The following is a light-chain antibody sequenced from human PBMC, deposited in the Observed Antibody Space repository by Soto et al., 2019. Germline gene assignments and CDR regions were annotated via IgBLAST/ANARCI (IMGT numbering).Light chain of an antibody. CDR2: GAS. J-gene: IGKJ5*01. CDR1: QHISINY. CDR3: QQYGSSPPIT. V-gene: IGKV3-20*01. Sequence: EIVLTQSPGTLSLSPGERATLSCRASQHISINYLAWYQQRPGQAPRLLIYGASSRANGIPERFSGSASGADFALTVSSLEPEYFAVYYCQQYGSSPPITFGQGTRLEIK.